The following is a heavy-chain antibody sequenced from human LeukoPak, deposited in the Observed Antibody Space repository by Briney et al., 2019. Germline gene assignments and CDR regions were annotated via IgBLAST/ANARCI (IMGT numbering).Heavy chain of an antibody. Sequence: GSLRLSCAVSGITLSNYGMSWVRQAPGKGLEWVAGISDSGGNTKYADSVKGRFTISRDNAKNSLYLQMNSLRAEDTAVYYCARLLWFGELSLDYWGQGTLVTVSS. J-gene: IGHJ4*02. CDR2: ISDSGGNT. CDR3: ARLLWFGELSLDY. V-gene: IGHV3-23*01. CDR1: GITLSNYG. D-gene: IGHD3-10*01.